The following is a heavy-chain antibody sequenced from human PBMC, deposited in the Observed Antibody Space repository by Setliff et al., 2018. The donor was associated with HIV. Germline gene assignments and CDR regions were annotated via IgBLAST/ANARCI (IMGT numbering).Heavy chain of an antibody. D-gene: IGHD3-22*01. CDR1: GGSISSGSHY. V-gene: IGHV4-61*02. Sequence: PSETLSLTCTVSGGSISSGSHYRSWIRQPAGKGLEWIGLIYTSGRTNYNPSLKSRVTISVDRSKNQFSLSLSSVTAADTALYYCASLFHDTSAPWLYYFDYWGQGTLVTVSS. CDR2: IYTSGRT. J-gene: IGHJ4*02. CDR3: ASLFHDTSAPWLYYFDY.